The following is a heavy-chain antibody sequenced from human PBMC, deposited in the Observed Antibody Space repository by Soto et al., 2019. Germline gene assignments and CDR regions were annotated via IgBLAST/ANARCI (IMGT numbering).Heavy chain of an antibody. CDR3: ARDSGSYYLLLDY. J-gene: IGHJ4*02. CDR2: IMPIFGTA. Sequence: SVKVSCKASGGTFSSYGISWVRQAPGQGLEWMGGIMPIFGTANYAQKFQGRVSITADESTSTAYMELSSLRSEDTAVYYCARDSGSYYLLLDYWGQGTLVIVSS. V-gene: IGHV1-69*13. D-gene: IGHD1-26*01. CDR1: GGTFSSYG.